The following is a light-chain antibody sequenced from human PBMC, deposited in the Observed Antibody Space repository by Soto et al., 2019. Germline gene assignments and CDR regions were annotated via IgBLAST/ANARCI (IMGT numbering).Light chain of an antibody. Sequence: SYELTQPPSVSVSPGKTAIITCGGNNIGRKNVHWCQQKPGQAPVLVISYDSVRPSGIPERFSGSNSGNTATLTISRVEAGDEADYFCQVWDTTSDQQVFGGGTKLTVL. V-gene: IGLV3-21*01. CDR1: NIGRKN. CDR2: YDS. CDR3: QVWDTTSDQQV. J-gene: IGLJ3*02.